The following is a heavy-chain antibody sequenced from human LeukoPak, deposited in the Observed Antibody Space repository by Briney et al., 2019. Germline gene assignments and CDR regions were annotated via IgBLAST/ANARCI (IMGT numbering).Heavy chain of an antibody. J-gene: IGHJ4*02. V-gene: IGHV3-21*01. CDR3: ARDPGVLTPYYFDY. Sequence: GGSLRLSCAASGFTFSSYSMNWVRQAPGKGLEWVSSITGSSYIDYADSLKGRFTISRDNAKNSLYLQINSLRAEDSAVYYCARDPGVLTPYYFDYWGQGTLVTVSS. CDR2: ITGSSYI. D-gene: IGHD3-3*01. CDR1: GFTFSSYS.